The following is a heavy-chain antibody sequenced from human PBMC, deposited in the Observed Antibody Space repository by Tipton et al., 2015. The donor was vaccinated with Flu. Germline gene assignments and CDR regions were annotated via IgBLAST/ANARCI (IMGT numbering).Heavy chain of an antibody. V-gene: IGHV4-34*01. CDR2: ISHTGSA. D-gene: IGHD1-14*01. J-gene: IGHJ4*02. Sequence: LRLSCTASGFTFSRYAMSWVRQPPGKGLEWIGEISHTGSANCNPPLEGRVIISVDTSKNQFSLRLTSLTAADTAVYYCARRMTKPHHTFNYIDFWGQGTLVTVSS. CDR1: GFTFSRYA. CDR3: ARRMTKPHHTFNYIDF.